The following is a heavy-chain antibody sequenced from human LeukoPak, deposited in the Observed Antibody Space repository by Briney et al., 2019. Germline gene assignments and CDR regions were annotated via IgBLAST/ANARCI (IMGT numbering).Heavy chain of an antibody. D-gene: IGHD3-10*01. J-gene: IGHJ4*02. CDR1: GGSISSSSYY. V-gene: IGHV4-39*01. Sequence: PSETLSLTCTVSGGSISSSSYYWGWIRQPPGKGLEWIGSIYYSGSTFYNPSLKSRVTISVDTSKNQFSLKLSSVTAADTAVYYCARLRGLGSGAPDYWGQGTLVTVSS. CDR3: ARLRGLGSGAPDY. CDR2: IYYSGST.